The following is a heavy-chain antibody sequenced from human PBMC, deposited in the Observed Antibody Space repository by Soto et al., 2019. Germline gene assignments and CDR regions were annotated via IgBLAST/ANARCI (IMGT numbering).Heavy chain of an antibody. CDR1: GSTVGTNS. CDR3: ARDDVLCDGGRCYGVPLDV. V-gene: IGHV3-66*01. D-gene: IGHD2-15*01. Sequence: EVQLVESGGGLVQPGGPRSLPCPAFGSTVGTNSISWFGQPPGRGWKWSSFIKRGGPKNYADPVKGRFTISRDTPENTVHLQMDSLRAEDTAVYYCARDDVLCDGGRCYGVPLDVWGKGTTVTVSS. J-gene: IGHJ6*04. CDR2: IKRGGPK.